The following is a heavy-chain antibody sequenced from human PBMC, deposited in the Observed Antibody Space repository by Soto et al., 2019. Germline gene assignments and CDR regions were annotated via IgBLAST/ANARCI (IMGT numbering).Heavy chain of an antibody. D-gene: IGHD2-15*01. CDR2: ITSGNRNI. V-gene: IGHV3-48*02. CDR1: GFTFRSYS. Sequence: EVQLVESGGGLKQPGGSLRLSCAASGFTFRSYSMNWVRQAPGKGLEWVSYITSGNRNIYYADSVKGRFIISRDNAKNSLYLQMHSLREEDTAVYYCAREGWTLLPTGMDVWGQGTMVTVSS. CDR3: AREGWTLLPTGMDV. J-gene: IGHJ6*02.